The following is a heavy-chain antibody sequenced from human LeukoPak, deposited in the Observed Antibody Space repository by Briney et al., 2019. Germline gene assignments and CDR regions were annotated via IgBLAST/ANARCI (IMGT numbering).Heavy chain of an antibody. D-gene: IGHD3-10*01. J-gene: IGHJ4*02. CDR3: ARDMIQGVMGY. Sequence: GASVKVSCKASGYSFTGYYIQWVRQAPGQGLEWMGWINPKSGGTNYAQKFQGRVTMTSDTSISTVYMELTTLTSDATAVFYCARDMIQGVMGYWGQGTLVTVSS. V-gene: IGHV1-2*02. CDR1: GYSFTGYY. CDR2: INPKSGGT.